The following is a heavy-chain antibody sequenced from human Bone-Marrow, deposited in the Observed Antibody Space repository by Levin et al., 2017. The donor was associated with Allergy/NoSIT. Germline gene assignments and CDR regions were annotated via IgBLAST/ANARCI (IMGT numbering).Heavy chain of an antibody. CDR2: IYYTGST. Sequence: SETLSLTCTVSGGSISSYYWSWIRQPPGKGLDWIGYIYYTGSTNYNPSLKSRVTISVDTSKNHFSLKLSSVTAADTAVYYCAKGGGGLAADFWGQGTLVTVSS. CDR1: GGSISSYY. CDR3: AKGGGGLAADF. J-gene: IGHJ4*02. D-gene: IGHD3-10*01. V-gene: IGHV4-59*01.